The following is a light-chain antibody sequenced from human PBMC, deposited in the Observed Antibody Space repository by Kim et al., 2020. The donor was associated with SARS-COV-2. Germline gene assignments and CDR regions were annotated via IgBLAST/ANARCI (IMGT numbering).Light chain of an antibody. CDR1: SSDIGGYNY. J-gene: IGLJ2*01. Sequence: QSALTQPPSASGSPGQSVTISCTGTSSDIGGYNYVSWYQQHPGKVPKLMIYEVSKRPSGVPDRFSGSKSDNTASLTVSGLQAEDEADYYCSSYAGSNNFVVFGAGTKLTVL. CDR2: EVS. CDR3: SSYAGSNNFVV. V-gene: IGLV2-8*01.